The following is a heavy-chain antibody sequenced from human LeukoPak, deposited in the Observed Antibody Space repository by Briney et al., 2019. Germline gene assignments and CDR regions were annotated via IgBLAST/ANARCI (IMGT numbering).Heavy chain of an antibody. CDR3: ARGAWAPYDYGSGSYNNAGFDP. V-gene: IGHV4-34*01. CDR2: INHSGSN. Sequence: SETLSLTCAVYGLTFSGYYWSWIRQPPGKGLEWIGEINHSGSNNYNPSLKRRVTISVNSSKNQFSLKLSSVTAADSAVYYCARGAWAPYDYGSGSYNNAGFDPWGQGTLVTVSS. D-gene: IGHD3-10*01. J-gene: IGHJ5*02. CDR1: GLTFSGYY.